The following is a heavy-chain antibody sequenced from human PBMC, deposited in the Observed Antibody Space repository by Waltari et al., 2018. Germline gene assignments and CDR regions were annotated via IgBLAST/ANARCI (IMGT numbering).Heavy chain of an antibody. D-gene: IGHD3-16*01. Sequence: EVQLVESGGGLVEPGGSLRLSCAASGFPFSDAWLSWVHPAPGKGLEVVARMKTKSEGGQANTASTVNGRFTISRDDSKNTLFLQMNSLKTEDTAVYYCTIDRLGFSQFHCWGQGILVTVSS. CDR1: GFPFSDAW. V-gene: IGHV3-15*01. CDR2: MKTKSEGGQA. J-gene: IGHJ4*02. CDR3: TIDRLGFSQFHC.